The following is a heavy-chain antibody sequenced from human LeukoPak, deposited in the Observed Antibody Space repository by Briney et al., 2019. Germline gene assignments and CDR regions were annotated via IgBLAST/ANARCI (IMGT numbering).Heavy chain of an antibody. CDR1: GGSISSGGYY. J-gene: IGHJ4*02. V-gene: IGHV4-31*03. CDR2: IYYSGST. Sequence: PSETLSLTCTVSGGSISSGGYYWSWLRQHPGKGLEWIGYIYYSGSTYYNPSLKSRVTISVDTSKNQFSLKLSSVTAADTAVYYCARGYCSGGSCYKLFDYWGQGTLVTVSS. CDR3: ARGYCSGGSCYKLFDY. D-gene: IGHD2-15*01.